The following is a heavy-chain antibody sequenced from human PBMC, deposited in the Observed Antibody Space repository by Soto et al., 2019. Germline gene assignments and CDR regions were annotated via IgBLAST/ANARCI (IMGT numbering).Heavy chain of an antibody. CDR3: AGDREKAYSSSPPY. V-gene: IGHV1-69*08. Sequence: QVQLVQSGAEVKKPGSSVKVSCKASGGTFSSYTISWVRQAPGQGLEWMGRIIPILGIANYAQKFQGRVTITADKSPSTAYMELSSLRSEDTAVYYCAGDREKAYSSSPPYWGQGTLVTVSS. CDR2: IIPILGIA. CDR1: GGTFSSYT. J-gene: IGHJ4*02. D-gene: IGHD6-13*01.